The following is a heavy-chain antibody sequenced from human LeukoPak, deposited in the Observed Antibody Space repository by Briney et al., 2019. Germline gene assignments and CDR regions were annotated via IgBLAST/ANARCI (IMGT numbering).Heavy chain of an antibody. V-gene: IGHV1-18*01. J-gene: IGHJ4*02. CDR1: GYTLTSYG. Sequence: ASVKVSCKASGYTLTSYGISWVRQAPGQGLEWMGWISAYNGNTNYAQKLQGRVTMTTDTSTSTAYMELRSLRSDDTAVYYCARGAGRDTAMVFDYWGQGTLVTVSS. CDR3: ARGAGRDTAMVFDY. D-gene: IGHD5-18*01. CDR2: ISAYNGNT.